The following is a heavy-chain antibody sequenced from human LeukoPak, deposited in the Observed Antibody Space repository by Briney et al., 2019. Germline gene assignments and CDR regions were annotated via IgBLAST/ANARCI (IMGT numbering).Heavy chain of an antibody. CDR1: GGSINSYY. CDR2: IYYSGST. J-gene: IGHJ4*02. D-gene: IGHD1-26*01. V-gene: IGHV4-59*12. Sequence: SETLSLTCTVSGGSINSYYWSWIRQPPGKGLEWIGYIYYSGSTNYNPSLKSRVTISVDMSKNQFSLKLSSVTAADTAVYYCARDPIVGATSWGQGTLVTVSS. CDR3: ARDPIVGATS.